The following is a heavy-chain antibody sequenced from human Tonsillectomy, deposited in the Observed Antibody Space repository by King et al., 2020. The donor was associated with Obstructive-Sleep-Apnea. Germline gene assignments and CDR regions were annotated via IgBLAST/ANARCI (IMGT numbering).Heavy chain of an antibody. CDR1: GGSISSYY. V-gene: IGHV4-59*01. J-gene: IGHJ6*02. CDR2: IYYRGST. Sequence: QLQESGPGLVKPSETLSLTCTVSGGSISSYYWSWIRQPPGKGLEWIGYIYYRGSTNYNPSLKSRVTISVDTSKNQFSLKLSSVTAADTAVYYCARASSGWFGRGGYYGMDVWGQGTTVTVSS. CDR3: ARASSGWFGRGGYYGMDV. D-gene: IGHD6-19*01.